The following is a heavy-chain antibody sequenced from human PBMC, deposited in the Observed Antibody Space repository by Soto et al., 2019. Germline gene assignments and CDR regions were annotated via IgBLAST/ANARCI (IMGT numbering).Heavy chain of an antibody. CDR1: GGSITSSYY. D-gene: IGHD2-2*02. Sequence: QLQLQESGPGLVKPSETLSLTCTVSGGSITSSYYWGWIRQPPGKGLEWIGSIYYSGSTYYNPSLKSPVTISVDTSKNQFSLKLSSVTAADTAVYYCATIPATTILTDYWGQGTLVTVSS. V-gene: IGHV4-39*01. CDR2: IYYSGST. J-gene: IGHJ4*02. CDR3: ATIPATTILTDY.